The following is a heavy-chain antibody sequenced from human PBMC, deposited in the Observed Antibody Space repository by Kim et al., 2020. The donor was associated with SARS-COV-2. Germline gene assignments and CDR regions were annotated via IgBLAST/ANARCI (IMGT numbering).Heavy chain of an antibody. Sequence: SETLSLTCTVSGGSISSGGYYWSWIRQHPGKGLEWIGYIYYSGSTYYNPTLKSRVTISVDTSKNQYSLKLSSVTAADTAVYYCARGRITFLGVVTEFDYWGKGTLVNVST. CDR1: GGSISSGGYY. J-gene: IGHJ4*02. CDR2: IYYSGST. V-gene: IGHV4-31*03. CDR3: ARGRITFLGVVTEFDY. D-gene: IGHD3-3*01.